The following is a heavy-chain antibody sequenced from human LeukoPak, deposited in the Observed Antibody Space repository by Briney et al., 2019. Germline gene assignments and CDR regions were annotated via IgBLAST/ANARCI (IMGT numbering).Heavy chain of an antibody. CDR1: GGSFSGYY. CDR3: ARVTYCGGDCYSRYNWFDP. D-gene: IGHD2-21*02. V-gene: IGHV4-34*01. CDR2: INHSGST. Sequence: SETLSLTCAVYGGSFSGYYWSWIRQPPGKGLEWIGDINHSGSTNYNPSLKSRVTISVDTSKNQFSLKLSSVTAADTAVYYCARVTYCGGDCYSRYNWFDPWGQGTLVTVSS. J-gene: IGHJ5*02.